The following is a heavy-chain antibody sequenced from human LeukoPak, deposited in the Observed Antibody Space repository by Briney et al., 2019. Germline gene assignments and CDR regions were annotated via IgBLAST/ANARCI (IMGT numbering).Heavy chain of an antibody. CDR3: AREWGDCSSTSCPFDY. D-gene: IGHD2-2*01. CDR2: IYYSGST. V-gene: IGHV4-30-4*08. J-gene: IGHJ4*02. CDR1: GGSISSGDYY. Sequence: SETLSLTCTVSGGSISSGDYYWSWIRQPPGKGLEWIGYIYYSGSTYYNPSLKSRVTISVDTSKNQFSLKLSSVTAADTAVYYCAREWGDCSSTSCPFDYWGQGTLVTVSS.